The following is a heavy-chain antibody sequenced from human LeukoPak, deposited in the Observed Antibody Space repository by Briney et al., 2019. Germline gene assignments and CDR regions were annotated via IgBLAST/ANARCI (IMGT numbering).Heavy chain of an antibody. CDR1: GFTFSSYS. CDR3: ARDGTGNAFDI. Sequence: GGSLRLSCAASGFTFSSYSMNWVRQAPGKGLEWVSSISSSSSYIYYADSVKGRFTISRDNAKNSLYLQMNSLRAEDTAVYYCARDGTGNAFDIWGQGTMVSVSS. J-gene: IGHJ3*02. CDR2: ISSSSSYI. V-gene: IGHV3-21*01.